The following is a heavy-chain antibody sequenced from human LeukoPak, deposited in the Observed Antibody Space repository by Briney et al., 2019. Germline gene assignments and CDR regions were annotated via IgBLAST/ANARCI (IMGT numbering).Heavy chain of an antibody. D-gene: IGHD6-13*01. CDR3: TRVRDSSWYFGEANYYMDV. V-gene: IGHV3-21*04. J-gene: IGHJ6*03. Sequence: GGSLRLSCAASGFTFSSYSMNWVRQAPGKGLEWVSSISSSSSYIYYADSVKGRFTISRDNAKNSLYLQMNSLRAEDTAVYYCTRVRDSSWYFGEANYYMDVWGKGTTVTVSS. CDR2: ISSSSSYI. CDR1: GFTFSSYS.